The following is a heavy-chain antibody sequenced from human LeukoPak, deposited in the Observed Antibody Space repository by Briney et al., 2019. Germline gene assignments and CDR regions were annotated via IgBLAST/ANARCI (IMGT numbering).Heavy chain of an antibody. J-gene: IGHJ5*02. D-gene: IGHD3-10*01. CDR1: GGSIKSNNW. Sequence: SGTLSLTCAVSGGSIKSNNWWSWVRQPPGKGLEWIGEIYHSGSTNYNPSLQSRVTMSMDNSKNQFSLKLSSVTAADTAVYYCANYGAGTYRFDPWGQGTLVTVSS. V-gene: IGHV4-4*02. CDR3: ANYGAGTYRFDP. CDR2: IYHSGST.